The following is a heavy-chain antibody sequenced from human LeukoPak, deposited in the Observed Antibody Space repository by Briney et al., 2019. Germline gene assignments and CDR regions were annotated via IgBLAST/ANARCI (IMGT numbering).Heavy chain of an antibody. CDR2: VISKTNNYAT. D-gene: IGHD6-13*01. Sequence: GGSLRLLCAASGLTFSGSAVHCVRQASGKGLGWVVRVISKTNNYATAYPASLKGRFTISRDDSKNTAYLQMNSLKTEDTAVYYCTQTIAASGGFDYWGQGTLVTVSS. J-gene: IGHJ4*02. V-gene: IGHV3-73*01. CDR1: GLTFSGSA. CDR3: TQTIAASGGFDY.